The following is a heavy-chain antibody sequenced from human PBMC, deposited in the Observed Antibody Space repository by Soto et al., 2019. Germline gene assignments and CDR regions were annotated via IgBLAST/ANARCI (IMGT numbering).Heavy chain of an antibody. J-gene: IGHJ4*02. Sequence: QVQLQESGPGLVKPSQTLSLTCTVSGGSISSGGYYWSWIRQHPGKGLEWIGYTHYSGTYYNPSHTSRASMSGDTSKTQFSLKLGFVTAADTAVYYCARVGGDTTSSFDYWGQGTLVTVSS. CDR2: THYSGT. V-gene: IGHV4-31*03. D-gene: IGHD2-2*01. CDR3: ARVGGDTTSSFDY. CDR1: GGSISSGGYY.